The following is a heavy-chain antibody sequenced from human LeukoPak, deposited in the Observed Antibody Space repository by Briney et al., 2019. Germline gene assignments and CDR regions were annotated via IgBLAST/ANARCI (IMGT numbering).Heavy chain of an antibody. CDR2: IHSSGST. Sequence: SETLSLTCTVSGGSISGYYWSWIRQPAGKGLEWIGHIHSSGSTNYNPSLRSRVTMSVDKSRNQFSLKLSSVTAADTAVYFCARLLSDWGSYKVLWYGGQGTWVTVS. J-gene: IGHJ4*02. V-gene: IGHV4-4*07. D-gene: IGHD3-16*01. CDR1: GGSISGYY. CDR3: ARLLSDWGSYKVLWY.